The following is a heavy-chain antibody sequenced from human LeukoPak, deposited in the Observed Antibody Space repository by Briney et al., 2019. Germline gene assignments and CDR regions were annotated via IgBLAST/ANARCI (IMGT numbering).Heavy chain of an antibody. D-gene: IGHD3-22*01. CDR1: GFTFSSYA. Sequence: GGSLRLSCAASGFTFSSYAMSWVRQAPGKGLEWVSAISGSGGSTYYADSVKGRFTISRDNSKNTLYLQMNSLRAEDTAVYYCAKDVSYYDSSGYSDYWGQGTLVTASS. V-gene: IGHV3-23*01. CDR3: AKDVSYYDSSGYSDY. CDR2: ISGSGGST. J-gene: IGHJ4*02.